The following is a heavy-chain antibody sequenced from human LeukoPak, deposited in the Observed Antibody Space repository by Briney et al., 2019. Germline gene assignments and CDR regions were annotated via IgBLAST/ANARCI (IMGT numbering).Heavy chain of an antibody. D-gene: IGHD4-17*01. CDR2: IRHDGSSK. CDR3: AKVTATTAIRGYFDY. V-gene: IGHV3-30*02. CDR1: GFSFSTYG. J-gene: IGHJ4*02. Sequence: GGSLRLSCVASGFSFSTYGMHWVRQAPGMGLEWVAFIRHDGSSKYYADSVKGRFTISRDSSKDTLYLQMNSLRTEDTAVYYCAKVTATTAIRGYFDYWGQGTLVTVSS.